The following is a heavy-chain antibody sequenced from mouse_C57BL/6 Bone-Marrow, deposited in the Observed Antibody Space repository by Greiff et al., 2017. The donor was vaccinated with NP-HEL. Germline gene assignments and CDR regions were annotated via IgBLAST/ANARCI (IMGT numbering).Heavy chain of an antibody. CDR2: IHPNSGST. J-gene: IGHJ3*01. D-gene: IGHD4-1*01. V-gene: IGHV1-64*01. CDR1: GYTFTSYW. CDR3: APSGTGPPWFAY. Sequence: VQLQQPGAELVKPGASVKLSCKASGYTFTSYWMHWVKQRPGQGLEWIGMIHPNSGSTNYNEKFKSKATLTVDKSSSTAYMQLSSLTSEDSAVYYCAPSGTGPPWFAYWGQGTLVTVSA.